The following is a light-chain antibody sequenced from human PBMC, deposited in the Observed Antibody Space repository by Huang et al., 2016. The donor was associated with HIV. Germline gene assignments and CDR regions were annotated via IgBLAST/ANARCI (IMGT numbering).Light chain of an antibody. CDR2: WVS. V-gene: IGKV4-1*01. CDR3: QQYYSTPLT. CDR1: QSVLYNSNNKNY. Sequence: DIVMTQSPDSLAVSRGERATIDYKSSQSVLYNSNNKNYLTWYQQKPGQHPKLLISWVSTRESGVPDRFSGSGSGTDFTLTISSLQAEDVAVYYCQQYYSTPLTFGQGTRLEIK. J-gene: IGKJ5*01.